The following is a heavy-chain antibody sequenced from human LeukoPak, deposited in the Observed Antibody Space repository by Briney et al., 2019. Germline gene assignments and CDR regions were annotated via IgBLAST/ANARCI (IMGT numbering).Heavy chain of an antibody. CDR3: ARPHGAIAARPFVY. D-gene: IGHD6-6*01. CDR2: IIPIFGTA. J-gene: IGHJ4*02. V-gene: IGHV1-69*13. Sequence: SVKVSCKASGGTFSSYAISWVRQAPGQGLEWMGGIIPIFGTANYAQKFQGGVTITADESTSTAYMELSSLRSEDTAVYYCARPHGAIAARPFVYWGQGTLVTVSS. CDR1: GGTFSSYA.